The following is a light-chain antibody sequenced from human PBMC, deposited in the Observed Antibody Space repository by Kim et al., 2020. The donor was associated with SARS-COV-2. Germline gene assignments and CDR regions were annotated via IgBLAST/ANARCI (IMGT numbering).Light chain of an antibody. Sequence: EIVLTQSPGTLSLSPGEGATLSCRASQRINTRSLAWYQQKPGQAPRLLIYGASTRATDIPDRFSCSGSGTDFTLTISRLEPEDFAVFFCQQYEDSWTFGQGTKVDIK. V-gene: IGKV3-20*01. CDR3: QQYEDSWT. CDR2: GAS. J-gene: IGKJ1*01. CDR1: QRINTRS.